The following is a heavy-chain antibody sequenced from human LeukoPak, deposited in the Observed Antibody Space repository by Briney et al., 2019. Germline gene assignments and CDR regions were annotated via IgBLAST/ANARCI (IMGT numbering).Heavy chain of an antibody. Sequence: GGSLRLSCAASGFTFSSYNMDWVRQAPGKGLEWVSSISSSSSYIYYADSVKGRFTISRDNAKNTLYLQMNSLRAEDTAVYYCAKVAGYSYVGVYYFDYWGQGTLVTVSS. CDR2: ISSSSSYI. V-gene: IGHV3-21*04. CDR3: AKVAGYSYVGVYYFDY. CDR1: GFTFSSYN. D-gene: IGHD5-18*01. J-gene: IGHJ4*02.